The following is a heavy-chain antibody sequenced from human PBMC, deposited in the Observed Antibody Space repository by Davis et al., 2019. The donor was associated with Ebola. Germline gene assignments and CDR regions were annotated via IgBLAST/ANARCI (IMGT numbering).Heavy chain of an antibody. CDR1: GDSISSSTW. Sequence: MPSETLSLTCAVSGDSISSSTWWTWVRQPPGKGLEWIGEVYHSGATNYNPSLKSRVTTSVDTSKNQFSLSLSSVTAADTAVYYCAREAGGGAFNIWGQGTMITVSS. CDR2: VYHSGAT. CDR3: AREAGGGAFNI. D-gene: IGHD3-16*01. J-gene: IGHJ3*02. V-gene: IGHV4-4*02.